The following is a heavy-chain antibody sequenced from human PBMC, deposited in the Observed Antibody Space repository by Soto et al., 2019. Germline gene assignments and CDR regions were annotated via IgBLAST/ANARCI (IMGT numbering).Heavy chain of an antibody. J-gene: IGHJ1*01. CDR3: ARLRNLVPAAHNWFDPSSGWYAEYFQH. CDR1: GYSFTSYW. V-gene: IGHV5-51*01. CDR2: IYPGDSDT. Sequence: GESLKISCKGSGYSFTSYWIGWVRQMPGKGLEWMGIIYPGDSDTRYSPSFQGQVTISADKSISTAYLQWSSLKASDTAMYYCARLRNLVPAAHNWFDPSSGWYAEYFQHWGQGTLVTVSS. D-gene: IGHD6-19*01.